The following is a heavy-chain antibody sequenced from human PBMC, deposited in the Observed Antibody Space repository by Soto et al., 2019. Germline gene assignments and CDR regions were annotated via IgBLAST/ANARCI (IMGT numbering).Heavy chain of an antibody. V-gene: IGHV3-23*01. J-gene: IGHJ4*02. D-gene: IGHD5-12*01. Sequence: EVQLLESGGGLVQPGGSLRLSCAASGFSFSSYAMVRVRQAPGKGLEWVSVISARGGSLYFADSVKGRFTISRDNSKNVLSLEMNSLRVEDTATYFCAKGFIEYSASVDNWGQGTLVVVSS. CDR2: ISARGGSL. CDR1: GFSFSSYA. CDR3: AKGFIEYSASVDN.